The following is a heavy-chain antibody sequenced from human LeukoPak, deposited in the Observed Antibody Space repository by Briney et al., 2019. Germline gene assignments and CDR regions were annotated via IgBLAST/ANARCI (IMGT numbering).Heavy chain of an antibody. CDR2: INWNGGST. V-gene: IGHV3-20*01. CDR3: ARDPRDFWSGPPDV. Sequence: GGSLRLSCAASGFTFSSYAMSWVRQAPGKGLEWVSGINWNGGSTGYADSVKGRFTISRDNAKNSLYLQMNSLRAEDTALYHCARDPRDFWSGPPDVWGKGTTVTVSS. CDR1: GFTFSSYA. D-gene: IGHD3-3*01. J-gene: IGHJ6*04.